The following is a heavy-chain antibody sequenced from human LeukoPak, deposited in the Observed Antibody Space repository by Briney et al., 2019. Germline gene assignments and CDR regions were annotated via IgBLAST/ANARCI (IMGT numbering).Heavy chain of an antibody. Sequence: SETLSLTCAVYGGSFSGYYWSWIRQPPGKGLEWIGEINHSGSTNYNPSLKSRVTISVDTSKNQFSLKQSSVTAADTAVYYCARGMSRYAFDIWGQGTMVTVSS. CDR2: INHSGST. CDR3: ARGMSRYAFDI. J-gene: IGHJ3*02. CDR1: GGSFSGYY. V-gene: IGHV4-34*01.